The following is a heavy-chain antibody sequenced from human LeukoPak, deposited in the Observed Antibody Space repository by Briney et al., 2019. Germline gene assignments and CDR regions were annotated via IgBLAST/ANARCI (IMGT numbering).Heavy chain of an antibody. Sequence: PSETLSLTCTVSGGSISSSSYYWGWIRQPPGKGLEWIGSIYYSGSTYYNPSLKSRVTISVDTSKNQFSLKLSSVTAADTAVYYCARRVGLTINWFDPWGQGTLVTVSS. D-gene: IGHD3-9*01. J-gene: IGHJ5*02. CDR3: ARRVGLTINWFDP. CDR2: IYYSGST. CDR1: GGSISSSSYY. V-gene: IGHV4-39*01.